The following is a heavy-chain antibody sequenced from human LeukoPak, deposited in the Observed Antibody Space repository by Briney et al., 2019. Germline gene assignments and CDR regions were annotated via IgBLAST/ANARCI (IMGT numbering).Heavy chain of an antibody. D-gene: IGHD3-22*01. CDR3: ANGTTYYYDSSGYYYFDY. CDR1: GFTFSSYG. CDR2: ISYDGSNK. Sequence: PGRSLRLSCAASGFTFSSYGMHWVRQAPGKGLEWLAVISYDGSNKYYADSVKGRFTISRDNSKNTLYLQMNSLRAEDTAVYYCANGTTYYYDSSGYYYFDYWGQGTLVTVSS. J-gene: IGHJ4*02. V-gene: IGHV3-30*18.